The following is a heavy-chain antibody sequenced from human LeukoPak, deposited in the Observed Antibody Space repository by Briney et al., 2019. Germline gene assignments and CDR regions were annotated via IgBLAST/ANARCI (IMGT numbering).Heavy chain of an antibody. J-gene: IGHJ4*02. CDR1: GSTFTDHY. D-gene: IGHD2/OR15-2a*01. V-gene: IGHV1-2*02. CDR3: VREGEGPLSKDFDY. Sequence: ASVKVSCKSSGSTFTDHYIHWVRRGPGQGLEWMGYIGPHSTFTSSPQEFQGRVTMTRDASMSTAYMELTRLTSDDTAVYYCVREGEGPLSKDFDYWGQGTLVTVSS. CDR2: IGPHSTFT.